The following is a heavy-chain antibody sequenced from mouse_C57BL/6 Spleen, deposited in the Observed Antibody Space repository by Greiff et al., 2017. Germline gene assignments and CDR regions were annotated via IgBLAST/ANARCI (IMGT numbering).Heavy chain of an antibody. V-gene: IGHV1-15*01. CDR1: GYTFTDYE. Sequence: QVQLQQSGAELVRPGASVTLSCKASGYTFTDYEMHWVKQTPVHGLEWIGAIDPETGGTAYNQKFKGKAILTADKSSSTAYMELRSLTSEDSAVYNCTRGDNTVLGPFAYWGQGTLVTVSA. CDR3: TRGDNTVLGPFAY. CDR2: IDPETGGT. J-gene: IGHJ3*01. D-gene: IGHD1-1*01.